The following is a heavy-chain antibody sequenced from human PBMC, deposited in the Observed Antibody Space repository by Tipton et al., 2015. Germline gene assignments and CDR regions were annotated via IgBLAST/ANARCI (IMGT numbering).Heavy chain of an antibody. D-gene: IGHD1-1*01. Sequence: QLVQSGAEVKKPGASVKVSCKTSGYTFTSFDVNWVRQATGQGLEWMGSMNPDSGDTAYAQKFQGRVTMTSDTSISTAYMELTSLRSEDTAVYFCARYHDPFDYWGQGTLVTVSS. CDR3: ARYHDPFDY. V-gene: IGHV1-8*01. CDR1: GYTFTSFD. J-gene: IGHJ4*02. CDR2: MNPDSGDT.